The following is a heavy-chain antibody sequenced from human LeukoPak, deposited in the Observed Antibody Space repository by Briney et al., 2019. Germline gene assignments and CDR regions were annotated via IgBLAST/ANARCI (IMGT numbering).Heavy chain of an antibody. J-gene: IGHJ4*02. CDR2: ISLAGQT. CDR1: GGSISGTNW. Sequence: SGTLSLTCGVSGGSISGTNWWSWVRQPPGQGLEWIGEISLAGQTNFNPSLNGRVTMSLDKSSNQLSLHLTSVTAADTATYICSGESGPFCPFGYWGQGTLVIVSS. CDR3: SGESGPFCPFGY. D-gene: IGHD1-26*01. V-gene: IGHV4-4*02.